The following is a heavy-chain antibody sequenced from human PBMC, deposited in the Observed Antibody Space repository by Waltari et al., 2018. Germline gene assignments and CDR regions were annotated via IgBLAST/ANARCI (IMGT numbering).Heavy chain of an antibody. V-gene: IGHV3-48*03. CDR1: GFTFSSYE. CDR2: ISIIGSTI. Sequence: EVQLVESGGGLVQPGGSLRLSCAAYGFTFSSYELNWVRQAPGKGLEWVSYISIIGSTIYYADSVKGRFTISRDNAKNSLYLQMNSLRAEDTAVYYCAREGGYVWGSYRYYFDYWGQGTLVTVSS. CDR3: AREGGYVWGSYRYYFDY. J-gene: IGHJ4*02. D-gene: IGHD3-16*02.